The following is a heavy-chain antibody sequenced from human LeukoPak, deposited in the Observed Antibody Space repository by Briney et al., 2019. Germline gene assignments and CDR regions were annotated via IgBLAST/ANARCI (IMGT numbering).Heavy chain of an antibody. CDR3: ARWSNSIYTFDM. V-gene: IGHV3-7*01. Sequence: TGGSLRLSCAASGFTFSRYWMSWVRQAPGKGLEWVANIKEDGRQKYYVDSVKGRFTISRDNAKNSLYLQMNSLRAEDTAVYYCARWSNSIYTFDMWGQGTMVTVSS. D-gene: IGHD4-11*01. J-gene: IGHJ3*02. CDR2: IKEDGRQK. CDR1: GFTFSRYW.